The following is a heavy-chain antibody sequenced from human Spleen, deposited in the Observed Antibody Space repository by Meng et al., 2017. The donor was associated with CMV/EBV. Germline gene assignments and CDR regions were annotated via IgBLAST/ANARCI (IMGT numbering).Heavy chain of an antibody. Sequence: SETLSLTCTVSGGSISSYYWSWIRQPPGKGLEWIGYIYYSGSTNYNPSLKSRVTISVDTSKNQFSLKLSSVTAADPAVYYCARGYYDFWSGPLPYYYGMDVWGQGTTVTVSS. CDR2: IYYSGST. D-gene: IGHD3-3*01. V-gene: IGHV4-59*01. CDR1: GGSISSYY. CDR3: ARGYYDFWSGPLPYYYGMDV. J-gene: IGHJ6*02.